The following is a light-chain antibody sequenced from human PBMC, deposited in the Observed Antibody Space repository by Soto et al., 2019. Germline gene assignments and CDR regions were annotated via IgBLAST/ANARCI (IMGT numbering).Light chain of an antibody. CDR3: CSYAGSSTFV. Sequence: QPALTQPASVSGSPGQSITISCTGTSSDVGSYNLVSWYQQHPGKAPKVMIYEGSKRPSGVSNRFSGSKSGNTASLTISGLQAEDEADYYCCSYAGSSTFVFGPGTKVTVL. CDR2: EGS. J-gene: IGLJ1*01. V-gene: IGLV2-23*01. CDR1: SSDVGSYNL.